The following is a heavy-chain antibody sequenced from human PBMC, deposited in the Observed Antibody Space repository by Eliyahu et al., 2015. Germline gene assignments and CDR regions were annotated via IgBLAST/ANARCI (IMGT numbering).Heavy chain of an antibody. Sequence: EVQLVESGGALVQPGGSLRLSCAASGFTFSXYWMHWVRQAPGKGLVWVSRINXDGSSTSYADSVKGRFTISRDNAKNTLYLQMNSLRAEDTAVYYCARSYKYDSGSYAFDIWGQGTMVTVSS. CDR3: ARSYKYDSGSYAFDI. CDR2: INXDGSST. CDR1: GFTFSXYW. D-gene: IGHD3-10*01. J-gene: IGHJ3*02. V-gene: IGHV3-74*01.